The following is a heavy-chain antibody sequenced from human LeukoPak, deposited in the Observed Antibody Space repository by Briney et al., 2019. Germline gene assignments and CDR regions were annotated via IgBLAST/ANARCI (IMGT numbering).Heavy chain of an antibody. J-gene: IGHJ4*02. D-gene: IGHD1-1*01. CDR3: AKEELNNWNDEDY. Sequence: GGSLRLSCAASGFAFSSYGMHWVRQAPGKGLEWVAFIRYDGSNKYYADSVKGRFTISRDNSKNTLYLQMNSLRAEDTAVYYCAKEELNNWNDEDYWGQGTLVTVSS. CDR2: IRYDGSNK. V-gene: IGHV3-30*02. CDR1: GFAFSSYG.